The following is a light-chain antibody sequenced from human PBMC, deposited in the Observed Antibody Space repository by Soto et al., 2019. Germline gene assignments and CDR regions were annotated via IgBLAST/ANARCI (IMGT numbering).Light chain of an antibody. CDR3: QSYDTSLNGYVV. V-gene: IGLV1-40*01. Sequence: QAVVTQPPSVSGAPGQRVTISSTGSNSNIGAGYDVHWYQQLPGTVPKLLIYANNIRPSGVPDRFSGSKSGTSASLAITGLQAEDEADYYCQSYDTSLNGYVVFGGGTKLTVL. CDR2: ANN. CDR1: NSNIGAGYD. J-gene: IGLJ2*01.